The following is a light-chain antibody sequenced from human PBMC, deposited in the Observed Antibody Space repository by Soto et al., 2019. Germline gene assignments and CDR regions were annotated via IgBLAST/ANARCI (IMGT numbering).Light chain of an antibody. Sequence: EIVLTRSRGTLSLSPGEKVTLSCRASQSVSNYLAWYQRKPGQAPRLLIYGASSRATGIPDRFSGSGSGTDFTLTISRLEPEDFAVYYCHQYGGSPQTFGKGTKVDIK. CDR2: GAS. V-gene: IGKV3-20*01. CDR1: QSVSNY. CDR3: HQYGGSPQT. J-gene: IGKJ1*01.